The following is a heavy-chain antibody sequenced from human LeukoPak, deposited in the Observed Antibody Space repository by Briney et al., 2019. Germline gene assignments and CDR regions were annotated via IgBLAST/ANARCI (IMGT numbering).Heavy chain of an antibody. CDR3: ARVDGSCSGGSCPSGNWFDP. D-gene: IGHD2-15*01. CDR1: GGSFSGYY. J-gene: IGHJ5*02. CDR2: INHSGST. V-gene: IGHV4-34*01. Sequence: PPETLSLTCAVYGGSFSGYYWSWIRQLPGKGLEWIGEINHSGSTNYNPSLKSRVTISVDTSKNQFSLKLNSVTAADTAVYYCARVDGSCSGGSCPSGNWFDPWGQGTLVTVSS.